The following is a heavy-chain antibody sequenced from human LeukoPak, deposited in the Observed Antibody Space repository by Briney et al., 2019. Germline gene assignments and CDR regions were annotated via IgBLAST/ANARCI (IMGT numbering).Heavy chain of an antibody. CDR3: AREGDEGQYFQH. CDR1: GGSFSGYY. D-gene: IGHD5-24*01. Sequence: SETLSLTCAVYGGSFSGYYWSWIRQPPGKGLEWIGEINHSGSTNYNPSLKSRVTISVDTSKNQFSLKLSSVTAADTAVYYCAREGDEGQYFQHWGQGTLVTVSS. V-gene: IGHV4-34*01. J-gene: IGHJ1*01. CDR2: INHSGST.